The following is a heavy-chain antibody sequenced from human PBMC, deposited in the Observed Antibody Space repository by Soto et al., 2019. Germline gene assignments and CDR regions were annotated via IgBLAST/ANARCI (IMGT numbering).Heavy chain of an antibody. V-gene: IGHV3-66*01. CDR2: IYSGGST. CDR3: ARDPSAADY. J-gene: IGHJ4*02. CDR1: GFTVSTKY. Sequence: EVQLVESGGGLVQPGGSLRLSCAASGFTVSTKYMSWVRQAPGKGLEWVSVIYSGGSTFYADSVRGRYTISRDNSKNTVDIEMNSLRDEGAGVYYCARDPSAADYWGQGTLVTVSS.